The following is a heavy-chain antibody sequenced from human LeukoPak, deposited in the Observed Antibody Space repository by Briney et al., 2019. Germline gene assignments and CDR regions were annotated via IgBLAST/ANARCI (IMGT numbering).Heavy chain of an antibody. D-gene: IGHD2-15*01. V-gene: IGHV4-38-2*02. CDR1: GYSISSGYY. CDR2: IYHSGST. Sequence: SETLSLTCTVSGYSISSGYYWGWIRQPPGKGLEWIGSIYHSGSTYYNPSLKSRVTISVDTSKNQFSLKLSSVTAADTAVYYCAGDPVVVAATGNWFDPWGQGTLVTVSS. CDR3: AGDPVVVAATGNWFDP. J-gene: IGHJ5*02.